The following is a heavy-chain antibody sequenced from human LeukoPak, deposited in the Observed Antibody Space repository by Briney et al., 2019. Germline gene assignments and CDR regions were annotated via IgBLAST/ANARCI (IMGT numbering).Heavy chain of an antibody. CDR3: ARDPYSGNYGTYYYYYMDV. J-gene: IGHJ6*03. CDR1: GFTFSNYN. CDR2: ITSSGTYT. Sequence: GGSLRLSCAVSGFTFSNYNMNWVRQAPGKAMEWVSPITSSGTYTFYADSVKGRFTISRDNAKNSLYLQMDSLGPEDTAVYYCARDPYSGNYGTYYYYYMDVWGKGTTVTISS. D-gene: IGHD1-26*01. V-gene: IGHV3-21*01.